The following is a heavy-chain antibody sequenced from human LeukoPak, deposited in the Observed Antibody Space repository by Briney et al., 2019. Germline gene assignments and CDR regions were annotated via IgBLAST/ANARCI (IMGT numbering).Heavy chain of an antibody. CDR3: ARDIGRSGYDGGFDY. V-gene: IGHV1-2*02. CDR2: VNPNNGDT. CDR1: GYTLTGYF. J-gene: IGHJ4*02. D-gene: IGHD5-12*01. Sequence: APVKVSCKASGYTLTGYFIHWVRRAPGQGLEWMGWVNPNNGDTKYAQKFQGRVTMTRDTSISTAYMELSRLRSDDTAVYYCARDIGRSGYDGGFDYWGQGALVTVSS.